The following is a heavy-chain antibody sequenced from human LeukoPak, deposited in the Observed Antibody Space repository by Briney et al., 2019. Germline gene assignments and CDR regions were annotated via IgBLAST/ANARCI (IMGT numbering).Heavy chain of an antibody. CDR3: ASSRGVAAAGPADY. D-gene: IGHD6-13*01. Sequence: AGGSLRLSCAASGFTFSDYYMSWIRQAPGKGLEWVSYISSSGSTIYYADSVKGRFTISRDNAKNSLYLQMNSLRAEDTAVSYCASSRGVAAAGPADYWGQGTLVTVSS. V-gene: IGHV3-11*04. J-gene: IGHJ4*02. CDR1: GFTFSDYY. CDR2: ISSSGSTI.